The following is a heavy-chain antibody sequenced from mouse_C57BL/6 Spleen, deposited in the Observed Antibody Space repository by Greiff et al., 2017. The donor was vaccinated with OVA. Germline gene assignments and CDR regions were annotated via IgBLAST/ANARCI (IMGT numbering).Heavy chain of an antibody. Sequence: QVQLQQPGAELVKPGASVKMSCKASGYTFTSYWITWVKQRPGQGLEWIGDIYPGSGSTNYNEKFKSKATLTVDTSSSTAYMQLSSLTAEDSAVYYCARKGANYSKKDAMDYWGQGTSVTVSS. CDR3: ARKGANYSKKDAMDY. J-gene: IGHJ4*01. V-gene: IGHV1-55*01. D-gene: IGHD2-5*01. CDR2: IYPGSGST. CDR1: GYTFTSYW.